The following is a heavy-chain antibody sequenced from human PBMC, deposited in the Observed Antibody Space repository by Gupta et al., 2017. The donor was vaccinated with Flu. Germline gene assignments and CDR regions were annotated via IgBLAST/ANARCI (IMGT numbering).Heavy chain of an antibody. CDR1: GDNLSEMS. D-gene: IGHD3-3*01. CDR3: VTLFGFDD. Sequence: QVHLVQSGAEVKKPGASVKVSCKVFGDNLSEMSMHWVRQAPGKGLEWMGGFHRGEGEDGETIYSQRFQGRLTMTEDTSIDTTYMELSSLTSEDTAVYYCVTLFGFDDWGPGTLVTVSS. J-gene: IGHJ4*02. V-gene: IGHV1-24*01. CDR2: FHRGEGEDGET.